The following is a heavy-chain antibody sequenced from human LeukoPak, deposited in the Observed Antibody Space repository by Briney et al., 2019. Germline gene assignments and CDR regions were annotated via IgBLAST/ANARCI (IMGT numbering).Heavy chain of an antibody. CDR3: ARGSVTMVRGVISNWFDP. V-gene: IGHV1-69*05. J-gene: IGHJ5*02. Sequence: SVKVSCRASGGTFSSYAISWVRQAPGQGLEWMGGIIPIFGTANYAQKFQGRVTITTDESTSTAYMELSSLRSEDTAVYYCARGSVTMVRGVISNWFDPWGQGTLVTVSS. CDR1: GGTFSSYA. D-gene: IGHD3-10*01. CDR2: IIPIFGTA.